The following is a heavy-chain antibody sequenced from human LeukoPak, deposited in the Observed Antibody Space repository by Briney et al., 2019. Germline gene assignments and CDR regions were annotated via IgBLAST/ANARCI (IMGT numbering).Heavy chain of an antibody. D-gene: IGHD7-27*01. CDR2: ISGSGGST. CDR1: GFTFSSYA. CDR3: AKDQLGKVEEEFDY. J-gene: IGHJ4*02. V-gene: IGHV3-23*01. Sequence: GGSLRLSCAAPGFTFSSYAMSWVRQAPVKGLEWVSAISGSGGSTYYADSVKGRFTISRDNSKNTLYLQMNSLRAEDTAVYYCAKDQLGKVEEEFDYWGQGTLVTVSS.